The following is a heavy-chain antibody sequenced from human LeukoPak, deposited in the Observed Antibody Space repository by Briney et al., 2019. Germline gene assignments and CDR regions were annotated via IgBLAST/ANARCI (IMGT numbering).Heavy chain of an antibody. CDR3: ARSSFDF. J-gene: IGHJ4*02. Sequence: SETLSLTCTVSGDSISSPYWSWIRQPAGKGLERIGRIYSSGSTNYNPSLKSRVTMSVDTSKNQFSLRLSSVTAADTAIYYCARSSFDFWGQGTLVTVSS. V-gene: IGHV4-4*07. CDR1: GDSISSPY. CDR2: IYSSGST.